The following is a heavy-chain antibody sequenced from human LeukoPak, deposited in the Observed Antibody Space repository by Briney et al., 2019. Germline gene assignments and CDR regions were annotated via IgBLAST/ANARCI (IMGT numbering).Heavy chain of an antibody. D-gene: IGHD3-22*01. V-gene: IGHV5-51*01. CDR1: GYSFTTYW. CDR3: ARQQYYYDSSGYYAFDI. CDR2: IYPGDFDT. J-gene: IGHJ3*02. Sequence: GESLKISCKGSGYSFTTYWIGWVRQMPGKGREWMGIIYPGDFDTRYSPSFQGQVTISADKSISTAYLQWSSLKASDTAMYYCARQQYYYDSSGYYAFDIWGQGTMVTVSS.